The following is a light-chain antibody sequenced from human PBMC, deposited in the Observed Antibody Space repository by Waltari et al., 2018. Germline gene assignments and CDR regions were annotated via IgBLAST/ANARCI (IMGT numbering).Light chain of an antibody. CDR2: RND. Sequence: QSILTQPPSASGAPGQRVTISCSGSDSNIGSHHVYWHQNLPGTAPKHVIYRNDQRPSGVPDRFSASTSGTSASLAISGLRSEDEADYYCAAWDDTLSGYVFGPGTRVSVL. CDR3: AAWDDTLSGYV. V-gene: IGLV1-47*01. J-gene: IGLJ1*01. CDR1: DSNIGSHH.